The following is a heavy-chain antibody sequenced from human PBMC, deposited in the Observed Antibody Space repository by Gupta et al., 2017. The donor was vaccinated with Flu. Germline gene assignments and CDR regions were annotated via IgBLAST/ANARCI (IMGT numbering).Heavy chain of an antibody. CDR1: GFTFRSYA. CDR2: ISGSGGST. J-gene: IGHJ4*02. CDR3: AKDALVGYHYDSSGLDY. D-gene: IGHD3-22*01. Sequence: EVQLWESGGGLVQPGGSLRLSCAASGFTFRSYAMSWVRQAPGKGLEWVSTISGSGGSTYYADSVKGRFTISRDNSKNTLFLQMNSLRAEDTAVYYCAKDALVGYHYDSSGLDYWGQGTLVTVSS. V-gene: IGHV3-23*01.